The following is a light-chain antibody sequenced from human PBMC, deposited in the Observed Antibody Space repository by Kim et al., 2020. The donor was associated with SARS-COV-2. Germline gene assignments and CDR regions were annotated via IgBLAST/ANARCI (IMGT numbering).Light chain of an antibody. CDR2: QDN. V-gene: IGLV3-1*01. J-gene: IGLJ2*01. Sequence: SVSPGQTASITCSGDELGDKYACWYQQKPGPAPVLVIYQDNKRPPGIPARFSGSNSENTATLTISGTQAMDEADYYCQAWDSGTVVFGGGTQLTVL. CDR1: ELGDKY. CDR3: QAWDSGTVV.